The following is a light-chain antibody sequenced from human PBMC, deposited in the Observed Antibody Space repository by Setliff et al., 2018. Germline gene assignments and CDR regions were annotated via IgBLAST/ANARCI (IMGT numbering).Light chain of an antibody. J-gene: IGLJ1*01. Sequence: QSALTQPASVSGSPGQSITISCTGTSSDVGVFNYVSWYQQHPGKAPKLMIYDVTSRPSGVSNRFSGSKSGNTASLTISGLQVGDEADYYCSSYKSDSTYVFGTGTKVTVL. CDR3: SSYKSDSTYV. CDR2: DVT. CDR1: SSDVGVFNY. V-gene: IGLV2-14*03.